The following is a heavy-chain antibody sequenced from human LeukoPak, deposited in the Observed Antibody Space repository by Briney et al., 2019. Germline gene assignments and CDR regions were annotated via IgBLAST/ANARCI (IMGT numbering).Heavy chain of an antibody. CDR2: IYHSGST. Sequence: PSQTLSLTCAVSGGSISSGGYSWSWIRQPPGKGLEWIGYIYHSGSTYYNPSLKSRVTISVDRSKNQFSLKLSSVTAADTAVYYCAREQLRFFPVSRYYYYYGMDVWGQGTTVTVSS. CDR1: GGSISSGGYS. CDR3: AREQLRFFPVSRYYYYYGMDV. D-gene: IGHD3-3*01. V-gene: IGHV4-30-2*01. J-gene: IGHJ6*02.